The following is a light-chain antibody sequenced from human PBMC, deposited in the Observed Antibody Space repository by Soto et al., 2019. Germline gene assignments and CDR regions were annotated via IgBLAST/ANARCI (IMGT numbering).Light chain of an antibody. CDR2: GAS. Sequence: EILLTQSPGTLSLSPGERATLSCRSSQSFSSSYLAWYQQKPGQAPRLLIYGASSRATDIPDRFSGSGSGTDFTLTISSLEPEDFAVYYCHQRKSWPRTFGQGNKVDIK. V-gene: IGKV3D-20*02. CDR1: QSFSSSY. J-gene: IGKJ1*01. CDR3: HQRKSWPRT.